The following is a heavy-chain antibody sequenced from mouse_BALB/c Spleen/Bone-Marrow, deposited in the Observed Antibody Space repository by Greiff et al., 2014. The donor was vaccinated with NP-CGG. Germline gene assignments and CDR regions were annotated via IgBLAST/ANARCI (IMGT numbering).Heavy chain of an antibody. D-gene: IGHD1-2*01. CDR1: GFNIKDTY. J-gene: IGHJ2*01. V-gene: IGHV14-3*02. Sequence: EVQLQQSGTELVKPGASVKLSCTASGFNIKDTYMHWVKQRPVQGLEWIGRIDPANGNTKYDPKFQGKATITADTSSNTAYLQLSSLTSEDTAVYYCARYRLGTYFDYWGQGTTLTVSS. CDR2: IDPANGNT. CDR3: ARYRLGTYFDY.